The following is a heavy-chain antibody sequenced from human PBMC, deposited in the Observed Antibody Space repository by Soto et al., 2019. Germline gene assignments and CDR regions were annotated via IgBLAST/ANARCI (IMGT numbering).Heavy chain of an antibody. Sequence: QVQLQQWGAGLLTPSETLSLTCAVYGGSFSGYYWSLIRQPPGKGLQWIGEINHSGSNNYNPSLMSRVTRSVYTTKNQFSRTVRSVPAAVTDVYYGARNGSDSYGHNWFDPWGQGTLITVSS. J-gene: IGHJ5*02. CDR3: ARNGSDSYGHNWFDP. V-gene: IGHV4-34*01. CDR2: INHSGSN. D-gene: IGHD5-18*01. CDR1: GGSFSGYY.